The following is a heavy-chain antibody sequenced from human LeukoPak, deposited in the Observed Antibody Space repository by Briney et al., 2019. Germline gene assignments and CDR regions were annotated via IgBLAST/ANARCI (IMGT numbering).Heavy chain of an antibody. CDR3: ASGDRFAGSGSFDY. CDR1: GYTLTELS. Sequence: ASVKVSCKVSGYTLTELSMHWVRQAPGKGLEWMGGFDPEDGETIYAQKFQGRVTMTEDTSTDTAYMELSSLRSEDTAVYYCASGDRFAGSGSFDYWGQGTLVTVSS. CDR2: FDPEDGET. V-gene: IGHV1-24*01. J-gene: IGHJ4*02. D-gene: IGHD3-10*01.